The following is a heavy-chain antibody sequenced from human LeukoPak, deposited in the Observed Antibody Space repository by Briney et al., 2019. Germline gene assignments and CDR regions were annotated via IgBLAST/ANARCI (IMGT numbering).Heavy chain of an antibody. D-gene: IGHD6-13*01. CDR2: ISGSGGRT. Sequence: GESLRLSCAASGLTYRCYALSWIRQAPGRGLEWVSAISGSGGRTYYADSGKGRFTISRDNSKNTLYLQMNSLRAEDTAVYYCAHLREQLVRRWGQGTLVTVSS. J-gene: IGHJ4*02. V-gene: IGHV3-23*01. CDR3: AHLREQLVRR. CDR1: GLTYRCYA.